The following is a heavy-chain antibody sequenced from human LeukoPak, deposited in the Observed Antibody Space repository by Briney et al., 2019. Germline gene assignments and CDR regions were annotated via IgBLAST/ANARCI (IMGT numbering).Heavy chain of an antibody. J-gene: IGHJ4*02. CDR3: ARDDWGRSVVDY. D-gene: IGHD7-27*01. CDR1: GYTFTSYD. CDR2: INPNSGGT. V-gene: IGHV1-2*02. Sequence: GASVKVSCKASGYTFTSYDINWVRQATGQGLEWMGWINPNSGGTNYAQKFQGRVTMTRDTSISTAYMELSRLRSDDTAVYYCARDDWGRSVVDYWGQGTLVTVSS.